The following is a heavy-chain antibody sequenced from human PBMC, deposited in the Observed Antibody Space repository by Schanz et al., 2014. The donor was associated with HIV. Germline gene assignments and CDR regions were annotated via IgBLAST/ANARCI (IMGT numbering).Heavy chain of an antibody. D-gene: IGHD2-15*01. CDR3: ALSRPSGYGGSWYFDL. V-gene: IGHV3-23*01. CDR1: GLPFSTSA. Sequence: DVQILESGGGLVQPGGSRRLSCAVSGLPFSTSAMSWVRQAPGKGLEWVSAISGSSITYSADSVKGRFTISRDNSKNTLYLQMNSLRAEDTAVYYCALSRPSGYGGSWYFDLWGRGTLVAVSS. CDR2: ISGSSIT. J-gene: IGHJ2*01.